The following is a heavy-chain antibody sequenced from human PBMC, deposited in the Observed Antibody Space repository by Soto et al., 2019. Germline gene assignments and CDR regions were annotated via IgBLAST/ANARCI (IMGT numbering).Heavy chain of an antibody. CDR3: ASEAWGATGTTGT. Sequence: ASVKVSCKASGYTFTSYDINWVRQATGQGLEWMGWMNPNSGNTGYAQKFQGRVTMTRNTSISTAYMELSSLRSEDTAVYYCASEAWGATGTTGTWGQGTLVTVSS. CDR1: GYTFTSYD. J-gene: IGHJ5*02. V-gene: IGHV1-8*01. D-gene: IGHD1-7*01. CDR2: MNPNSGNT.